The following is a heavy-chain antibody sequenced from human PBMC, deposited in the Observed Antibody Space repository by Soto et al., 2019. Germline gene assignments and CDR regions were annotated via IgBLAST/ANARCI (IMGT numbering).Heavy chain of an antibody. CDR2: ISSSSSTI. J-gene: IGHJ5*02. V-gene: IGHV3-48*01. CDR1: GFTFSSYS. CDR3: ARDGYKESYHLVSDLYDP. D-gene: IGHD5-18*01. Sequence: GGSLRLSCAASGFTFSSYSMNWVRQAPGKGLEWVSYISSSSSTIYYADSVKGRFTISRDNAKNSLYLQMNSLRAEDTAVYYCARDGYKESYHLVSDLYDPRTQRTLVTVS.